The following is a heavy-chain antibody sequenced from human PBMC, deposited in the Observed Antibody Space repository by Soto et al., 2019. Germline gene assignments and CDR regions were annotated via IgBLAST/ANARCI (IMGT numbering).Heavy chain of an antibody. CDR1: GYTFTGYY. V-gene: IGHV1-2*04. CDR3: ARGPLRFYYGSGSYPSYYYYYMDV. Sequence: ASVKVSCKASGYTFTGYYMHWVRQAPGQGLEWMGWINPNSGGTNYAQKFQGWVTMTRDTSISTAYMEVSRLRSDDTAVYYCARGPLRFYYGSGSYPSYYYYYMDVWGKGTTVTVSS. D-gene: IGHD3-10*01. J-gene: IGHJ6*03. CDR2: INPNSGGT.